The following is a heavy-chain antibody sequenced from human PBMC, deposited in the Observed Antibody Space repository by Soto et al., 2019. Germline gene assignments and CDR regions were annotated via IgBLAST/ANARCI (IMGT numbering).Heavy chain of an antibody. CDR2: MYYSGSTNSGST. J-gene: IGHJ4*02. CDR1: GGSISSGGYY. V-gene: IGHV4-61*08. D-gene: IGHD3-22*01. Sequence: SETLSLTCAVSGGSISSGGYYWSWIRQPPGKGLEWIGYMYYSGSTNSGSTNYNPSLKSRVTISVDTSKNQFSLKLSSVTAADTAVYYCARRFHYHSSGYYPFDYWGQGTLVTVSS. CDR3: ARRFHYHSSGYYPFDY.